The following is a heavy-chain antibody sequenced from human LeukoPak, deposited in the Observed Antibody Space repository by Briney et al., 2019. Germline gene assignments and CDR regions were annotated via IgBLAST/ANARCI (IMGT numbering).Heavy chain of an antibody. CDR1: GFTFCNYE. D-gene: IGHD6-13*01. J-gene: IGHJ5*02. CDR3: ARGVGSSWPGWFDP. Sequence: GGSLRLSCAASGFTFCNYELNWVPQAPGKGLEGVSYISHSGRTIYYADSVKGRFTISRDNAKNSLYLQMNSLRAEDTAVYYCARGVGSSWPGWFDPWGQGTLVTVSS. CDR2: ISHSGRTI. V-gene: IGHV3-48*03.